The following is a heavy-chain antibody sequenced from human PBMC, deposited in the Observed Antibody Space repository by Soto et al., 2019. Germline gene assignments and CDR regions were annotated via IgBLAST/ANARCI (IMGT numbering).Heavy chain of an antibody. J-gene: IGHJ4*02. Sequence: QVQLQESGPGLVKPSQTLSLTCTVSGGSISSGGYYWSWIRQHPGKGLEWIGYIFYSGSTYYYPSLKMLVTIEVGTSQTQFSLKLRSVTAADTAVYYCARTGREEAGTMPHFDYWGQGTLVTVSS. CDR3: ARTGREEAGTMPHFDY. D-gene: IGHD6-13*01. CDR2: IFYSGST. CDR1: GGSISSGGYY. V-gene: IGHV4-31*01.